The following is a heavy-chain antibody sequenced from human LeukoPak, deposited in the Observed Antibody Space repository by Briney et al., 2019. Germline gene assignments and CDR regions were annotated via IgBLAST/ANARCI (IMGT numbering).Heavy chain of an antibody. Sequence: SETLSLTCTVSGGSISSYYWSWIRQPPGKGLDWIGYIYYSASTNYNPSLKSRVTISVDTSKNQFSLKLSSVTAADTAVYYCASGVPDYYDSSGYSTFDYWGQGTLVTVSS. D-gene: IGHD3-22*01. CDR2: IYYSAST. CDR1: GGSISSYY. CDR3: ASGVPDYYDSSGYSTFDY. V-gene: IGHV4-59*01. J-gene: IGHJ4*02.